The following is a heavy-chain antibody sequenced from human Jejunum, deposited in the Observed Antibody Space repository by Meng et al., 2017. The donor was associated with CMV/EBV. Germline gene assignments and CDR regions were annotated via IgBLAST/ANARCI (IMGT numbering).Heavy chain of an antibody. Sequence: STNAAWNWVRQSPSRGLEWLGRTYYRSNWNAYYAGSVEGRISISPDTSKNQFSLQLNSVTPEDTAVYYCAGSTGIRRGFYYYGIDVWGQGTTVTVSS. CDR3: AGSTGIRRGFYYYGIDV. J-gene: IGHJ6*02. V-gene: IGHV6-1*01. CDR2: TYYRSNWNA. D-gene: IGHD2-8*02. CDR1: STNAA.